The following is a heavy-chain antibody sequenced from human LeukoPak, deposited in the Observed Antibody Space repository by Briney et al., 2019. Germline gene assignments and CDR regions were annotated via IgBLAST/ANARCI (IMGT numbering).Heavy chain of an antibody. CDR1: GGSISSSSYY. V-gene: IGHV4-39*01. CDR3: ARRSSRAADFDY. CDR2: IYYSGSP. Sequence: SETLSLTCTVSGGSISSSSYYWGWIRQPPGKGLEWIGSIYYSGSPYYNPSLESRVTISVDTSMHQFSLKMSSVTAADTAVYYCARRSSRAADFDYWGQGTLVTVSS. D-gene: IGHD6-13*01. J-gene: IGHJ4*02.